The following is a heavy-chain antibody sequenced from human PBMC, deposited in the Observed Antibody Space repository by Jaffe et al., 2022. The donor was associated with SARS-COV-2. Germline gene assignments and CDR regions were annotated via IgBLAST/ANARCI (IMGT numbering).Heavy chain of an antibody. CDR3: ARDHDYGPSY. D-gene: IGHD4-17*01. Sequence: QVQLVESGGGVVQPGRSLRLSCAASGFTFSSYAMHWVRQAPGKGLEWVAVISYDGSNKYYADSVKGRFTISRDNSKNTLYLQMNSLRAEDTAVYYCARDHDYGPSYWGQGTLVTVSS. J-gene: IGHJ4*02. CDR1: GFTFSSYA. V-gene: IGHV3-30-3*01. CDR2: ISYDGSNK.